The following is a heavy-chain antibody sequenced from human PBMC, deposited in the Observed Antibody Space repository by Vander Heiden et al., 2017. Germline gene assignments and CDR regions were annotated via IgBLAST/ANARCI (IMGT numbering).Heavy chain of an antibody. CDR2: MSGSGGST. CDR3: AKDRWFGESHNRFDS. V-gene: IGHV3-23*01. CDR1: GFTFSTYA. Sequence: EVQLLDAGGGLVLSGGSRRTSGSASGFTFSTYAIGWVRRAPGKGLEWVSSMSGSGGSTYYTDAVKGRFTISRDNSKNTLYLQMNSLRAEDTAVYYCAKDRWFGESHNRFDSWGQGTLVTVSP. J-gene: IGHJ4*02. D-gene: IGHD3-10*01.